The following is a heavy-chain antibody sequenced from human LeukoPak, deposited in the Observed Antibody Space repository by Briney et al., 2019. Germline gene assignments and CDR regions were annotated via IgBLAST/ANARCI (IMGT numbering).Heavy chain of an antibody. J-gene: IGHJ4*02. CDR2: TSSDGSNK. CDR1: GFSFSIYG. CDR3: ATGSLPGGFDH. Sequence: PGGSLRLSCAASGFSFSIYGMHWVRQAPGKGLEWVAVTSSDGSNKHYADSVKGRFTISRDNAKNSLDLQMDSLRAEDTAVYYCATGSLPGGFDHWGQGTLVTVSS. D-gene: IGHD1-14*01. V-gene: IGHV3-30*03.